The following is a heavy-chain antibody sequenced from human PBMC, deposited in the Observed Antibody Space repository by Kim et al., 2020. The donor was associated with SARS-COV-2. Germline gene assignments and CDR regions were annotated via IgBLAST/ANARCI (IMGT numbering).Heavy chain of an antibody. J-gene: IGHJ6*02. V-gene: IGHV4-34*01. CDR2: INHSGNT. Sequence: SETLSLTCAVYGGSFSDYNWSWIRQPPGKGLEWIGDINHSGNTHLSPSLKSRLTISVDTSKSQFSLRLKSMTASDTAVYYCARGRAGVVPAAVLGLGPFYDYYSLDVWGRGTPVAVSS. CDR1: GGSFSDYN. D-gene: IGHD2-2*01. CDR3: ARGRAGVVPAAVLGLGPFYDYYSLDV.